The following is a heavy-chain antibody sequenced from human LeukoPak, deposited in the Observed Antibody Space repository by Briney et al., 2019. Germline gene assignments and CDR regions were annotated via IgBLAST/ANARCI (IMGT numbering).Heavy chain of an antibody. J-gene: IGHJ4*02. D-gene: IGHD2-2*01. CDR3: ARLFRVVVPAANTHFDY. CDR2: INQDGSEK. CDR1: GFTFSSFW. V-gene: IGHV3-7*01. Sequence: PGGSLRLSCATSGFTFSSFWMSWVRQAPGKGLEWVANINQDGSEKYYVDSVKGRFTISRDNAKNLMYLQMNSLRPEDTAVYYCARLFRVVVPAANTHFDYWGQGTLVTVSS.